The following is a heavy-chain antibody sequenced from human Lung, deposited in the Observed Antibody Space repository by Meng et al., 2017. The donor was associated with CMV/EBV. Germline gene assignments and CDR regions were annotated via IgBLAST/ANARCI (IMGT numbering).Heavy chain of an antibody. J-gene: IGHJ5*02. CDR2: ISYDGSNK. Sequence: SGFPFRCYAMHWVRQAPGKGLEWVAVISYDGSNKYYADSVKGRFTISRDNSKHTLYLQMNSLRAEDTAVYYCARAVSYSSSVGWFDPWGQGTLVTVSS. V-gene: IGHV3-30-3*01. CDR3: ARAVSYSSSVGWFDP. CDR1: GFPFRCYA. D-gene: IGHD6-6*01.